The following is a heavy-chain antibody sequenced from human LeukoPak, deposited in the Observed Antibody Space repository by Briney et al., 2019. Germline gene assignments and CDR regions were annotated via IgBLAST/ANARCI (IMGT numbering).Heavy chain of an antibody. Sequence: ASVKVSCKASGYTFTSYDINWVRQATGQGLEWMGWMNPNSGNTGYAQKFQGRVTITRNTSISTAYMELSSLRSEDTAVYYCARDSSSWYRNWFDPWGQGTLVTVSS. V-gene: IGHV1-8*03. CDR1: GYTFTSYD. CDR3: ARDSSSWYRNWFDP. CDR2: MNPNSGNT. D-gene: IGHD6-13*01. J-gene: IGHJ5*02.